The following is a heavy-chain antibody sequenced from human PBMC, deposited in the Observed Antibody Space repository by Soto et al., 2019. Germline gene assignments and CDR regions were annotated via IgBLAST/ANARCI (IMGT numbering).Heavy chain of an antibody. Sequence: SLRLSCAASGFTFSTSWMHWVRQAPGKGLVWVSRIESDGRGTTYADSVKGRFTISRDNAKNTLYLQMNNLRAEDTAVYYCARDSMKGRFDPWGQGTLVTVSS. CDR1: GFTFSTSW. D-gene: IGHD2-8*01. V-gene: IGHV3-74*01. CDR2: IESDGRGT. J-gene: IGHJ5*02. CDR3: ARDSMKGRFDP.